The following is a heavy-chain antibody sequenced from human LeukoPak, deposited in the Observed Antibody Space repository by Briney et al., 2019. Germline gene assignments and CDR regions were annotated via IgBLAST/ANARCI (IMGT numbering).Heavy chain of an antibody. J-gene: IGHJ6*02. CDR1: GFTFSSHS. Sequence: GGSLRLSCAASGFTFSSHSMNWVRQAPGKGLEWVTSISSSSSYIYYADSVKGRFTISRDNAKNSLYLQMNSLRAEDTAVYYCAREPGPHLNGYSPYGMDVWGQRTTVTVSS. D-gene: IGHD5-24*01. CDR3: AREPGPHLNGYSPYGMDV. CDR2: ISSSSSYI. V-gene: IGHV3-21*01.